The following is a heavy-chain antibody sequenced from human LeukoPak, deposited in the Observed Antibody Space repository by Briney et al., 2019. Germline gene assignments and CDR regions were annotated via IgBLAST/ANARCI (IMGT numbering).Heavy chain of an antibody. J-gene: IGHJ4*02. Sequence: GGSLRLSCAASGFTLSSYDMIWVRQAPGRGLEWVSGIRESGGGTYYTDSVKGRFTVSRDNSKNTVYLQMNSLRGEDTAVYYCARRGIVVRGFLIGLHKQAYYFDYWGQGALVTVSS. D-gene: IGHD3-10*01. CDR3: ARRGIVVRGFLIGLHKQAYYFDY. V-gene: IGHV3-23*01. CDR1: GFTLSSYD. CDR2: IRESGGGT.